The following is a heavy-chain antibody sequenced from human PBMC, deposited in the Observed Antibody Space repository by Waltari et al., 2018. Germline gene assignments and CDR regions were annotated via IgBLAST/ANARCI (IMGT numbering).Heavy chain of an antibody. CDR1: GFTFSSYA. Sequence: EVQLLESGGNLVQPGGSLRLSCAASGFTFSSYAMNWVRQAPGKGLEWVSAITGSGGSTYYADSVKGRFTISRDNPKNTLYLQMNSLRAEDTAVYYCAKDPRLTVEGATGAEYFQYWGQGTLVTVSS. J-gene: IGHJ1*01. D-gene: IGHD1-26*01. CDR3: AKDPRLTVEGATGAEYFQY. V-gene: IGHV3-23*01. CDR2: ITGSGGST.